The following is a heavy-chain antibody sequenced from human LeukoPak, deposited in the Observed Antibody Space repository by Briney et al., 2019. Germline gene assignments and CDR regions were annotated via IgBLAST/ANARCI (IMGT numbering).Heavy chain of an antibody. CDR3: ARDVTMVRGARYRPYKWFDP. V-gene: IGHV1-69*13. J-gene: IGHJ5*02. CDR2: TIPIFGTT. D-gene: IGHD3-10*01. CDR1: RGTFSSYA. Sequence: PGASVKVSCKTSRGTFSSYAFIWVRQAPGQGLEWMGGTIPIFGTTNYAQKFQGRVTISADESTSTAYMELSSLRSEDTAVYYCARDVTMVRGARYRPYKWFDPWGQGTLVTVSS.